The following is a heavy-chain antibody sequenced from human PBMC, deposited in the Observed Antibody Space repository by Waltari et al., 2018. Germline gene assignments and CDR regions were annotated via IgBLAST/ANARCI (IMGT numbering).Heavy chain of an antibody. J-gene: IGHJ4*02. D-gene: IGHD2-8*01. CDR2: IYFSGST. V-gene: IGHV4-30-4*08. CDR3: ARRGRTSLSYYFDY. Sequence: QVQLQESGPGLVKPSQTLSLTCTVSGGSIISGDYYWSWIRQPPGKGLEWIGYIYFSGSTYYNPSLKSRVTISVDTSKNQFSLKLNSVTAADTAVYYCARRGRTSLSYYFDYWGQGTLVTVSS. CDR1: GGSIISGDYY.